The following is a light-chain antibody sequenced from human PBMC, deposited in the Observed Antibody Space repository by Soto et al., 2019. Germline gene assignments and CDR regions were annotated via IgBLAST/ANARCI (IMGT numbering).Light chain of an antibody. CDR3: SSYTSSSNVV. CDR1: SSDVGGYNY. Sequence: QSALTQPASVSGSPGQSITISCTGTSSDVGGYNYVSWYQQHPGKAPKLMIYDVSNRPSGVSNRFSGSKSGNTASLTISGLQAEDEAGYYCSSYTSSSNVVFGGGTQLTVL. V-gene: IGLV2-14*01. J-gene: IGLJ2*01. CDR2: DVS.